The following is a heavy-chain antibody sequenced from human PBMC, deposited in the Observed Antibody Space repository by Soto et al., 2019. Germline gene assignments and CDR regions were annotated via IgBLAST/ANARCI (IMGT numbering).Heavy chain of an antibody. CDR3: AKLGGMDV. V-gene: IGHV3-23*01. J-gene: IGHJ6*02. D-gene: IGHD7-27*01. CDR1: GFTFSNYA. CDR2: ISGSSRSI. Sequence: EVLLLESGGGLVQPGESLRLSCASSGFTFSNYAMTWVRQAPGKGLEWVSTISGSSRSIYYADSVKGRFTISRDNSMNTLYLQVNSLRAEDAAVYYCAKLGGMDVWGQGTTVTVSS.